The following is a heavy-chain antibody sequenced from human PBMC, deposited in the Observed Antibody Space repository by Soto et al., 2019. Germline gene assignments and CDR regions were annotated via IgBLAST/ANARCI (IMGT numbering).Heavy chain of an antibody. J-gene: IGHJ6*02. CDR1: GYTFTSYG. CDR2: ISAYNGNT. D-gene: IGHD3-3*01. V-gene: IGHV1-18*01. CDR3: ARVGDFWSALVFIDYGMDV. Sequence: VASVKVSCKASGYTFTSYGISWVRQAPGQGLEWMGWISAYNGNTNYAQKLQGRVTMTTDTSTSTACMELRSLRSDDTAVYYCARVGDFWSALVFIDYGMDVWGQGTTVTVSS.